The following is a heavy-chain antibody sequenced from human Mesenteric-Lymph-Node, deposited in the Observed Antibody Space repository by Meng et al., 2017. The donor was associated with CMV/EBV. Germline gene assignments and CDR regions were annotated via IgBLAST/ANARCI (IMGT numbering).Heavy chain of an antibody. CDR1: GFTFSSYS. Sequence: GESLKISCAASGFTFSSYSMNWVRQAPGKGLEWVSSISSSSSYIYYADSVKGRFTISRDNAKNSLYLQMNSLRAEDTAVYYCVRAQDFDFWSGYYGYYYYGMDVWGQGTTVTVSS. D-gene: IGHD3-3*01. J-gene: IGHJ6*02. CDR3: VRAQDFDFWSGYYGYYYYGMDV. V-gene: IGHV3-21*01. CDR2: ISSSSSYI.